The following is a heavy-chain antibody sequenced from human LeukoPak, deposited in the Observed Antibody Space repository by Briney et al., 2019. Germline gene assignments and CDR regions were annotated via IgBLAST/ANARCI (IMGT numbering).Heavy chain of an antibody. J-gene: IGHJ6*03. CDR3: ARRNVVVVAATQRYYYCMDV. Sequence: GGSLRLSYAASGFTFSSYSMNWVRQAPGKGLEWVSYISSSSSTIYYADSVKGRFTISRDNAKNSLYLQMNSLRAEDTAVYYCARRNVVVVAATQRYYYCMDVWGKGTTVTVSS. CDR1: GFTFSSYS. V-gene: IGHV3-48*04. CDR2: ISSSSSTI. D-gene: IGHD2-15*01.